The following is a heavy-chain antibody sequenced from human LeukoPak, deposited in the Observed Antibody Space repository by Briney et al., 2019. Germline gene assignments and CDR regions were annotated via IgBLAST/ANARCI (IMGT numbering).Heavy chain of an antibody. J-gene: IGHJ3*02. V-gene: IGHV3-48*03. CDR3: ASVEYVDTAMVGSSDAFDI. CDR1: GFTFSSYE. CDR2: IDSSGSSI. Sequence: EGSLRLSCAASGFTFSSYEMNWVRQAPGKGLEWVSYIDSSGSSIHYADSVKGRFTISRDNAKNSLYLQMNSLRAEDTAVYYCASVEYVDTAMVGSSDAFDIWGQGTMVTVSS. D-gene: IGHD5-18*01.